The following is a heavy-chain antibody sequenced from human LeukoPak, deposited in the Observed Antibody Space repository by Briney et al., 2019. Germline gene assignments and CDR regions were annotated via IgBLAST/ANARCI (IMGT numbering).Heavy chain of an antibody. J-gene: IGHJ6*02. CDR2: INPNSGGT. Sequence: ASVKVSCKASGYTFTGYYMHWVRQAPGQGPEWMGWINPNSGGTNYAQKFQGRVTMTRDTSISTAYMEVNRLRYDDTAVYYCARGIRSAHYYYYYGMDVWGQGTTVTVSS. CDR3: ARGIRSAHYYYYYGMDV. D-gene: IGHD4/OR15-4a*01. CDR1: GYTFTGYY. V-gene: IGHV1-2*02.